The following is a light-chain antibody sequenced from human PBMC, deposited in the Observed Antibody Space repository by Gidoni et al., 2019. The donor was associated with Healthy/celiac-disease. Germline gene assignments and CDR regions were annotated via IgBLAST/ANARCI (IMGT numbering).Light chain of an antibody. V-gene: IGKV4-1*01. CDR3: QQDYSTPYT. CDR1: PSVLYCSNHQNY. J-gene: IGKJ2*01. CDR2: WAS. Sequence: VMTQSSASLAVSLGERATINYTSSPSVLYCSNHQNYFAWYHQKPGQPPKLLIYWASTRESGVPDRVSGSGSGTDFTLTINSLQAEDVAVYFCQQDYSTPYTFGQGTKLEIK.